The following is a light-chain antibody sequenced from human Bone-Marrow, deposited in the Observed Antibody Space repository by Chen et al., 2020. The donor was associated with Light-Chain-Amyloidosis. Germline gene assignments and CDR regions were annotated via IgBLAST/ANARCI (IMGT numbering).Light chain of an antibody. CDR1: SGSIATNY. CDR2: EDA. V-gene: IGLV6-57*01. J-gene: IGLJ3*02. Sequence: NFMLTQPHSMSESPGKTVIISCIRSSGSIATNYVQWYQQRPGSSPTTMNYEDAQRPSGVPDRFSGALEKSYNASSLTVAGRKAGDEADSCGQYYQGSSQGVFGGGTKLTVL. CDR3: QYYQGSSQGV.